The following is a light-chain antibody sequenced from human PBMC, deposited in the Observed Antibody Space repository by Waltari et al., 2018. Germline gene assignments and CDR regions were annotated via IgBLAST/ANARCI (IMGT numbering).Light chain of an antibody. Sequence: QSVLTQPPSVSAAPGQRVTLSCSGGRSNIGNNYLSWYRQFPGTAPKLLIYENTERPSGIPGRFSGSKSGTSATLDITGLQAGDEADYYCGTWDSSLSGAVFGGGTHLTVL. J-gene: IGLJ7*01. CDR1: RSNIGNNY. CDR3: GTWDSSLSGAV. CDR2: ENT. V-gene: IGLV1-51*02.